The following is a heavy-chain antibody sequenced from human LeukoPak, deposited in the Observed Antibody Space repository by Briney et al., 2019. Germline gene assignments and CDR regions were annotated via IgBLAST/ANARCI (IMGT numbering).Heavy chain of an antibody. Sequence: PSETLSLTCTVSGGSISSYCWSWIRQPPGKGLEWIGYIYYSGSTNYNPSLKSRVTISVDTSKNRFSLKLSSVTAADTAVYYCARLSVVVPAAMEFDYWGQGTLVTVSS. V-gene: IGHV4-59*08. CDR2: IYYSGST. D-gene: IGHD2-2*01. CDR3: ARLSVVVPAAMEFDY. J-gene: IGHJ4*02. CDR1: GGSISSYC.